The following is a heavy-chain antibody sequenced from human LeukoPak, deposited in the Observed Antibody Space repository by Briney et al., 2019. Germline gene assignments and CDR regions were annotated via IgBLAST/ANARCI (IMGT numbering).Heavy chain of an antibody. D-gene: IGHD3-10*01. J-gene: IGHJ4*02. V-gene: IGHV4-59*01. CDR1: DGSISSYY. CDR3: ARVEVRPMVRGVIDY. Sequence: SETLSLTCTVSDGSISSYYWSWIRQPPGKGLEWIGYIYNSGSTNYNASLKSRVTISVDTSMNQFSLKLSSVTAADTAVYYCARVEVRPMVRGVIDYWGQGTLVTVSS. CDR2: IYNSGST.